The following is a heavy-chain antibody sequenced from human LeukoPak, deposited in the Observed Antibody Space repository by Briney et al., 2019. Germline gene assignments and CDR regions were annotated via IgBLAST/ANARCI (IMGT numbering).Heavy chain of an antibody. CDR1: GFTFDDYG. Sequence: SGGSLRLSCAASGFTFDDYGMSWVRQAPGKGLEWVANIKQDGSEKYYLDSVKGRFTISRDNAKNSLYLQMNSLRAEDTAVYFCTREAEAGIDYWGQGTLVTVSS. J-gene: IGHJ4*02. V-gene: IGHV3-7*01. CDR2: IKQDGSEK. CDR3: TREAEAGIDY. D-gene: IGHD6-19*01.